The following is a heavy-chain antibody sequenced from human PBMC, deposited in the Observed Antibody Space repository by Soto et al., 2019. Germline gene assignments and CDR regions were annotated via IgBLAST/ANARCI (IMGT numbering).Heavy chain of an antibody. Sequence: GGSLRLSCAASGFTFDDYTMHWVRQAPGKGLEWVSLINWDGGSTYYADSVKGRFTISRDNSKNSLYLQMNSLRTEDTALYYCAKDIRGYFCSGGSCYSAYGMDVWGQGTTVTVSS. V-gene: IGHV3-43*01. CDR3: AKDIRGYFCSGGSCYSAYGMDV. CDR2: INWDGGST. J-gene: IGHJ6*02. CDR1: GFTFDDYT. D-gene: IGHD2-15*01.